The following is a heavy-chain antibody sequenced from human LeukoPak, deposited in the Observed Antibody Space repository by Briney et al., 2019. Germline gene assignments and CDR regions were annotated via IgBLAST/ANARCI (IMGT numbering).Heavy chain of an antibody. Sequence: PSETLSLTCTVSGGSISSYYWSWIRQPAGKGLEWIGRIYTSGSTNYNPSLKSRVTMSVDTSKNQFSLKLSSVTAADTAVYYCARRYSSGWTGDHYFDYWGQGTLVTVSS. CDR3: ARRYSSGWTGDHYFDY. J-gene: IGHJ4*02. CDR1: GGSISSYY. D-gene: IGHD6-19*01. V-gene: IGHV4-4*07. CDR2: IYTSGST.